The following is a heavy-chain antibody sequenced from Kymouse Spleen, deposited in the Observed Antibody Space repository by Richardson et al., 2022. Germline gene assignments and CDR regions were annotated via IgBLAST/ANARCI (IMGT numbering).Heavy chain of an antibody. Sequence: EVQLVESGGGLVKPGGSLRLSCAASGFTFSSYSMNWVRQAPGKGLEWVSSISSSSSYIYYADSVKGRFTISRDNAKNSLYLQMNSLRAEDTAVYYCAREYSSSVYYYYYGMDVWGQGTTVTVSS. CDR3: AREYSSSVYYYYYGMDV. D-gene: IGHD6-6*01. CDR1: GFTFSSYS. J-gene: IGHJ6*02. V-gene: IGHV3-21*03. CDR2: ISSSSSYI.